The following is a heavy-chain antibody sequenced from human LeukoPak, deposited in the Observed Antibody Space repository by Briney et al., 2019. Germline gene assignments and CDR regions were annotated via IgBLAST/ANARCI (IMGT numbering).Heavy chain of an antibody. CDR1: GFTFSSYG. CDR3: ARDYYYYGMDV. Sequence: GGSLRLSCAASGFTFSSYGMHWVRQAPGKGPEWVAVIWYDGSNKYYADSVKGRFTISRDNSKNTLYLQMNSLRAEDTAVYYCARDYYYYGMDVWGQGTTVTVSS. V-gene: IGHV3-33*01. J-gene: IGHJ6*02. CDR2: IWYDGSNK.